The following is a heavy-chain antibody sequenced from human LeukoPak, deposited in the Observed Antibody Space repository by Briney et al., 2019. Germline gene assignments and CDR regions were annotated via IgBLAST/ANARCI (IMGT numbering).Heavy chain of an antibody. CDR2: IYYSGST. D-gene: IGHD2-2*01. Sequence: SETLSLTCTVSGGSISSGGYYWSWIRQHPGKGLEWIGYIYYSGSTYYNPSLKSRVTISVDTSKNQFSLKLSSVTAADTAVYYCVRDRGRKYQLRYWYFDPWGRGTLVTVSS. CDR3: VRDRGRKYQLRYWYFDP. CDR1: GGSISSGGYY. J-gene: IGHJ2*01. V-gene: IGHV4-31*03.